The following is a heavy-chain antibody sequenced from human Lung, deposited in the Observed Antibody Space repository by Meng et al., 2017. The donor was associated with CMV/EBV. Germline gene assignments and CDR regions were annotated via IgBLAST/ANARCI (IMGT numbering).Heavy chain of an antibody. V-gene: IGHV3-15*01. J-gene: IGHJ4*02. CDR3: TTRRRFDY. Sequence: GGSLRLXCAASGFTFSTAWMSWVRQAPGKGLEWVGRIKSKTDGGTTDYAAPVKGRFTMSRDDLRNTLYLQMNSLKTDDTGVYYCTTRRRFDYWGQGTLVTVSS. CDR2: IKSKTDGGTT. CDR1: GFTFSTAW.